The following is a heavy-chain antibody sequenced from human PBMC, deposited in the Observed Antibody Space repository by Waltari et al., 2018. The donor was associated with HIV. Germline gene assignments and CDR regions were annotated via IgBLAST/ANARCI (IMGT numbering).Heavy chain of an antibody. D-gene: IGHD3-16*02. J-gene: IGHJ3*02. CDR2: INSDGSST. CDR3: ARLGYVWGSYRSPRAFDI. Sequence: EVQLVESGGGLVQPGGSLRLSCAASGFTFSSYWMHWVRQAPGKGLVWVSRINSDGSSTSYADSVKGRFTISRDNAKNTLYLQMNSLRAEDTAVYYCARLGYVWGSYRSPRAFDIWGQRTMVTVSS. CDR1: GFTFSSYW. V-gene: IGHV3-74*01.